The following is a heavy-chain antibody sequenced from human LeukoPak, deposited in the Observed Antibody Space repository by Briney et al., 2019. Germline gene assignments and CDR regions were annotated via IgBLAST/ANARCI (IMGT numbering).Heavy chain of an antibody. Sequence: PGGSLRLSCAASGFTFDTYPMHWVRQAPGKGLEFVSSITSDSGHTFYVDSVKGRFTISRDNSKNTLYLQMGSLRPDDMGVYYCARDRTSGWSFDFWGQGTLVTVSS. J-gene: IGHJ4*02. CDR1: GFTFDTYP. D-gene: IGHD6-19*01. CDR2: ITSDSGHT. V-gene: IGHV3-64*02. CDR3: ARDRTSGWSFDF.